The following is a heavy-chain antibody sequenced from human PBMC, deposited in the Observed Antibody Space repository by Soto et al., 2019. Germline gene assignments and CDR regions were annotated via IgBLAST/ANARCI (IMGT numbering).Heavy chain of an antibody. CDR2: ISGSGGST. J-gene: IGHJ4*02. CDR3: AKDREGMIVVVALFDY. CDR1: GCTFSSYA. V-gene: IGHV3-23*01. Sequence: GGSLRLSWAASGCTFSSYAMSWVRQAPGKGLEWVSAISGSGGSTYYADSVKGRFTISRDNSKNTLYLQMNSLRAEDTAVYYCAKDREGMIVVVALFDYWGQGTLVPGS. D-gene: IGHD3-22*01.